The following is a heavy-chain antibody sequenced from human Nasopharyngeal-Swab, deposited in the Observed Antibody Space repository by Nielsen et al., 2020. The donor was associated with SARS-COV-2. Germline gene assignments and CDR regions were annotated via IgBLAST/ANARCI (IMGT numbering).Heavy chain of an antibody. J-gene: IGHJ4*02. Sequence: GESLKISCKGSGYTFTSYWIGWVRQMPGKGLEWMGIIYPGDSDTRYSPSFQGQVTISADKSISTAYPQWSSLKASDTAMYYCARYPRVVPAAPDYWGQGTLVTVSS. CDR1: GYTFTSYW. CDR3: ARYPRVVPAAPDY. CDR2: IYPGDSDT. V-gene: IGHV5-51*01. D-gene: IGHD2-2*01.